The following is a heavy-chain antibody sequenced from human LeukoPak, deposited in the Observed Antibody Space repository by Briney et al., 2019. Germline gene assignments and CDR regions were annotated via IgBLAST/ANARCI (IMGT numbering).Heavy chain of an antibody. Sequence: SETLSLTCSVSGDSISYFYWSWIRQAAGKGLEWIGRISGSGSTDYNASLKSRVTMSVDTSKNQLSLKVISVTAADTAVYYCARVRTTLYYYYYMDVWGKGTTVTISS. CDR2: ISGSGST. CDR1: GDSISYFY. D-gene: IGHD4-11*01. CDR3: ARVRTTLYYYYYMDV. J-gene: IGHJ6*03. V-gene: IGHV4-4*07.